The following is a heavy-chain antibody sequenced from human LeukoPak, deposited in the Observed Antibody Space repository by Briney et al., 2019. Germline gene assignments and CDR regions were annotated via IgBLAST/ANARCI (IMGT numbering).Heavy chain of an antibody. CDR1: GGSISSYY. D-gene: IGHD6-19*01. J-gene: IGHJ4*02. CDR2: IYTSGST. V-gene: IGHV4-4*07. Sequence: SETLSLTCTVSGGSISSYYWSWIRQPAGKGLEWIGRIYTSGSTNYNPSLKSRVTISVDTSKNQFSLKLSSVTAADTAVYYCVQGYSSGWLGYWGQGTLVTVSS. CDR3: VQGYSSGWLGY.